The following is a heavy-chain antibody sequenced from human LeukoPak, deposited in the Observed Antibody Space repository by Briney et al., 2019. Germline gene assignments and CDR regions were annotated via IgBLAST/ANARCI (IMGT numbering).Heavy chain of an antibody. CDR3: AAGGWFGVYYFDY. V-gene: IGHV4-38-2*02. D-gene: IGHD3-10*01. Sequence: SETLSLTCTVSGYSISSGYYWGWIRQPPGKGLEWIGSIYHSGSTYYNPSLKSRVTISVDTSKNQFSLKLSSVTAADTAVYYCAAGGWFGVYYFDYWGQGTLVTVSS. CDR2: IYHSGST. J-gene: IGHJ4*02. CDR1: GYSISSGYY.